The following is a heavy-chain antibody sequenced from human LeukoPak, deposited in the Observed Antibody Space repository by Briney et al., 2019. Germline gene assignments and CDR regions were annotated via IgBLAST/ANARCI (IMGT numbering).Heavy chain of an antibody. J-gene: IGHJ5*02. V-gene: IGHV3-23*01. Sequence: GGSLRLSCAASGFTFNSHAMRWVRQAAGKGLGWVSAFIGSGRSTSYAASLHRRFTLSRDNSKTTLYLQMNGLGAEDTAIYYCAREVASSWYLGCFVPWGQGTLVTVSS. CDR2: FIGSGRST. CDR3: AREVASSWYLGCFVP. CDR1: GFTFNSHA. D-gene: IGHD6-13*01.